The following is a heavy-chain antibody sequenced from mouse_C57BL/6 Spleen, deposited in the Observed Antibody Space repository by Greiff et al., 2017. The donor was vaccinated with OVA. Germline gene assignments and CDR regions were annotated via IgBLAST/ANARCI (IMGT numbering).Heavy chain of an antibody. V-gene: IGHV1-26*01. D-gene: IGHD1-1*01. CDR1: GYTFTDYY. J-gene: IGHJ3*01. CDR2: INPNNGGT. Sequence: VQLQQSGPELVKPGASVKISCKASGYTFTDYYMYWVKQSHGKSLELIGDINPNNGGTSYNQKFKGKSTLTVDNASSTAYMELRSLTSEDSAVYYCAREITTVEANPLAYWGQGTLVTVSA. CDR3: AREITTVEANPLAY.